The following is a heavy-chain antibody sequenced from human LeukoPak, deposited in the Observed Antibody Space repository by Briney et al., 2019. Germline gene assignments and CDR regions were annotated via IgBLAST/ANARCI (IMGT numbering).Heavy chain of an antibody. J-gene: IGHJ3*02. D-gene: IGHD2-2*01. V-gene: IGHV1-18*01. CDR2: ISAYNGNT. CDR1: GYTFTSYG. Sequence: ASVKVSCKASGYTFTSYGISWVRQAPGQGLEWMGWISAYNGNTDYAQKLQGRVTMTTDTSTSTAYMELRSLRSDDTAVYYCARDPIVAVPAATSDASDIWGQGTMVTVSS. CDR3: ARDPIVAVPAATSDASDI.